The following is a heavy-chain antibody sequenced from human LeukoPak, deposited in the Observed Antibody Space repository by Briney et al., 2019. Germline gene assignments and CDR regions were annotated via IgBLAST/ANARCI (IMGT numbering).Heavy chain of an antibody. J-gene: IGHJ4*02. V-gene: IGHV1-2*02. CDR2: INPNSGGT. CDR3: ARDRRGYSAYDGEGFDY. D-gene: IGHD5-12*01. CDR1: GYTFTGYY. Sequence: ASVKVSCKASGYTFTGYYMHWVRQAPGQGLEWMGWINPNSGGTNYAQKFQGRVTMTRDTSISTAYMELSRLRSDDTAVYYCARDRRGYSAYDGEGFDYWGQGTLVTVSS.